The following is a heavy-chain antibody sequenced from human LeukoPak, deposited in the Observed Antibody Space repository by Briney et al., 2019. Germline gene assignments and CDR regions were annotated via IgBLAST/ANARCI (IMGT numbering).Heavy chain of an antibody. V-gene: IGHV1-24*01. CDR1: GYTLTELS. J-gene: IGHJ4*02. Sequence: ASVKVSCKVSGYTLTELSMHWVRQAPGKGLEWMGGFDPEGGETIYAQKFQGRVTMTEDTSTDTAYMELSSLRSEDTAVYYCATLDSAVRGVIGYFDYWGQGTLVTVSS. D-gene: IGHD3-10*01. CDR3: ATLDSAVRGVIGYFDY. CDR2: FDPEGGET.